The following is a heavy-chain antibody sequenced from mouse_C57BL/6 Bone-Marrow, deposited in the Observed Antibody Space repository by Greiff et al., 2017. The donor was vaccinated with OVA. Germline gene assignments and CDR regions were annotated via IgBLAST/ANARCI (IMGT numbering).Heavy chain of an antibody. CDR1: GYPFTAYN. Sequence: EVQLQQSGPELVKPGASVTIPCTASGYPFTAYNMDWVKQSHGKSLEWIGDINPNNGGTIYNQKFKGKATLTADKSSTTAYMELRSLTSEDTAVYYCARIKRSRSNLFDYWGQGTTLTVSS. D-gene: IGHD2-5*01. J-gene: IGHJ2*01. CDR2: INPNNGGT. CDR3: ARIKRSRSNLFDY. V-gene: IGHV1-18*01.